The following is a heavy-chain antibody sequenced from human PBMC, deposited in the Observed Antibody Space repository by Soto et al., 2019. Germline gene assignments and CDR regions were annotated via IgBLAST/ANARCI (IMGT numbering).Heavy chain of an antibody. CDR2: INSDGSVA. D-gene: IGHD2-15*01. CDR3: ARGDCVGGSCYSLAGSFYYYMDA. J-gene: IGHJ6*03. Sequence: EVQLVASGGGLVQPGGSLRLSCAASGFTFSNYWMYWVRQAPGKGLEWVSRINSDGSVASYADSVKGRLTISRDNVKNNLYLQMDSLRAEDTAVYYCARGDCVGGSCYSLAGSFYYYMDAWGKGTTVTVFS. CDR1: GFTFSNYW. V-gene: IGHV3-74*02.